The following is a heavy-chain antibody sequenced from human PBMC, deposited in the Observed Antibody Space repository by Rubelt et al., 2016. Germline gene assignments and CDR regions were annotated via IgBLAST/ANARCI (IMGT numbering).Heavy chain of an antibody. Sequence: QPGRSLRLSCAASGFTFRSYGMHWVRQAPGKGLEWVAIVWNDGSKKYYVDSVKGRFTISKDNAKNTLYLQMNSLRVEDTAVYYCARFWGGGPEYWGQGTLVTVSS. CDR3: ARFWGGGPEY. V-gene: IGHV3-33*01. CDR1: GFTFRSYG. D-gene: IGHD3-16*01. J-gene: IGHJ4*02. CDR2: VWNDGSKK.